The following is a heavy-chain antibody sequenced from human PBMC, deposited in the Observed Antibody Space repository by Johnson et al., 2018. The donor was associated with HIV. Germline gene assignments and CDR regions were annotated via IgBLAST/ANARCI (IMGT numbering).Heavy chain of an antibody. J-gene: IGHJ3*02. CDR1: GFTFTNVW. CDR2: IKSRTDGGTT. Sequence: VQLVESGGGLVKPGGSLRLSCAASGFTFTNVWMNWVRQVPGKGLEWVGRIKSRTDGGTTDYAAPVEGRFTISRDDSKSTVYLQMNSLRPEDTSVYYCAKDRYGGSYPDAFDIWGQGTMVTVSS. CDR3: AKDRYGGSYPDAFDI. D-gene: IGHD1-26*01. V-gene: IGHV3-15*01.